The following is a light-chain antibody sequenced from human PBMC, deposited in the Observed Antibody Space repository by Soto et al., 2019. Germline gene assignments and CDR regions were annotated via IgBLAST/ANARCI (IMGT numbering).Light chain of an antibody. CDR2: GAS. CDR3: HQYGRSPFP. J-gene: IGKJ2*01. V-gene: IGKV3-20*01. Sequence: EIVLTQSPDTLSLSPGERATLSCRASQRVTNNYLAWYQHKPGLAPRLLIHGASTRASGVPDRFTGGGSGTDFVLTISRVEPEDFAVYSCHQYGRSPFPVGQGTKLQIK. CDR1: QRVTNNY.